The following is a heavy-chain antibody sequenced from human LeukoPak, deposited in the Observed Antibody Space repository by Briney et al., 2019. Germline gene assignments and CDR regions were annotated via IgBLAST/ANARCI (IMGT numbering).Heavy chain of an antibody. CDR3: ATETNGRHYDY. V-gene: IGHV3-21*06. CDR2: IGPTGSDR. CDR1: GLTFSISG. Sequence: GGSLRLSCTASGLTFSISGFNWVRQAPGKGLEWVASIGPTGSDRYHPHSIKGRFTISRDHANNFLYLKMNSLRAEDTAVYYCATETNGRHYDYWGQGTLLTVSS. J-gene: IGHJ4*02. D-gene: IGHD1-14*01.